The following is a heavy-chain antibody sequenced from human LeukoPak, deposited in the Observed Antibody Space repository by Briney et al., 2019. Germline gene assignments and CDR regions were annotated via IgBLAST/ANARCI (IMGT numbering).Heavy chain of an antibody. CDR2: IYYSGST. D-gene: IGHD3-22*01. CDR3: ARSPRYYDSSGPLVLFDY. J-gene: IGHJ4*02. V-gene: IGHV4-39*01. Sequence: TSETLSLTCTVSGGSISSSIYYWSWIRQPPGKGLEWIGSIYYSGSTYYNPSLKSRVAISVDTSKNQFSLKLNSVTAADTAVYYCARSPRYYDSSGPLVLFDYWGQGTLVTVSS. CDR1: GGSISSSIYY.